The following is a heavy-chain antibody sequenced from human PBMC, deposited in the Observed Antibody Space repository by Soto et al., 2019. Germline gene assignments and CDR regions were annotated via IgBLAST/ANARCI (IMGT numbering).Heavy chain of an antibody. CDR3: AREFMVRGASMDV. CDR1: GFTFSSYG. J-gene: IGHJ6*03. V-gene: IGHV3-33*01. Sequence: PGGSLRLSCAASGFTFSSYGMHWFRQAPGKGLEWVAVIWYDGSNKYYADSVKGRFTISRDNSKNTLYLQMNSLRAEDTAVYYCAREFMVRGASMDVWGKGTTVTVSS. D-gene: IGHD3-10*01. CDR2: IWYDGSNK.